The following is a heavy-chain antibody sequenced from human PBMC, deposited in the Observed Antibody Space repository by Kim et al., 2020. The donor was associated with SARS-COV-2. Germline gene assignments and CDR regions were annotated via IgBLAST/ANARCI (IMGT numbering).Heavy chain of an antibody. D-gene: IGHD6-19*01. CDR1: GGSISSSSYY. J-gene: IGHJ2*01. CDR2: IYYSGST. V-gene: IGHV4-39*01. CDR3: ARRGIAVGDWYFDL. Sequence: SETLSLTCTVSGGSISSSSYYWGWIRQPPGKGLEWIGSIYYSGSTYYNPSLKSRVTISVDTSKNQFSLKLSSVTAADTAVYYCARRGIAVGDWYFDLWGRGTLVTVSS.